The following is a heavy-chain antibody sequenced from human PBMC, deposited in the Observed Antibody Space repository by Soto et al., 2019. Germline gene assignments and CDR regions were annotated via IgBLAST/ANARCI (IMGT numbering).Heavy chain of an antibody. D-gene: IGHD2-2*01. CDR1: GFTFSSYA. CDR3: AKGVGYCSSTSCFNDAFDI. Sequence: EVQLLESGGGLVQPGGSLRLSCAASGFTFSSYAMSWVRQAPGKGLEWVSAISGSGGSTYYADSVKGRFTISRDNSKNTLYLQMSSLRAEDTAVYYCAKGVGYCSSTSCFNDAFDIWGQGTMVTVSS. J-gene: IGHJ3*02. V-gene: IGHV3-23*01. CDR2: ISGSGGST.